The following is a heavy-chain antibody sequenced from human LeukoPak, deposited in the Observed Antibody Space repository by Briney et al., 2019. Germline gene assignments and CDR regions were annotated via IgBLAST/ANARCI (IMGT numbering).Heavy chain of an antibody. CDR2: ISGSGGST. V-gene: IGHV3-23*01. D-gene: IGHD6-13*01. J-gene: IGHJ4*02. Sequence: GGSLRLSCAASGFTFSSYAMSWVRQAPGKGLEWVSAISGSGGSTYYADSVKGRFTISRDNSKNTLYLQMNSLRAEDTAVYYCAKDARAGYSSRTDYFDYWGQGTLVTVSS. CDR3: AKDARAGYSSRTDYFDY. CDR1: GFTFSSYA.